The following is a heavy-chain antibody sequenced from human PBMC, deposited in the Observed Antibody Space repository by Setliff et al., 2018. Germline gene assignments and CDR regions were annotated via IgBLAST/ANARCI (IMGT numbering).Heavy chain of an antibody. D-gene: IGHD3-9*01. Sequence: GGSLRLSCATSGFTFRDYSLTWVRQAPGKGLEWVSGIDQASHPYYPDSMKGRFAISRDNSRNTISLQINDLRAEDTATYYCATWDGKYSRYWGQGTLVTVSS. V-gene: IGHV3-53*01. CDR1: GFTFRDYS. J-gene: IGHJ4*02. CDR3: ATWDGKYSRY. CDR2: IDQASHP.